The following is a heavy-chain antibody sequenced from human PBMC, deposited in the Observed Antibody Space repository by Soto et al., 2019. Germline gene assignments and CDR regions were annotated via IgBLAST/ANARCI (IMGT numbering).Heavy chain of an antibody. CDR3: ARDPCSGGICYSSAFDI. CDR1: GYTFTSYA. V-gene: IGHV1-3*01. J-gene: IGHJ3*02. Sequence: QVQLVQSGAEVRKPGASVTVSCKASGYTFTSYAMHWVRQAPGQRLEWMGWINAGNGNTKYSQKFQGTVTITRDTSANTAYMELISLTSEVSAVYYCARDPCSGGICYSSAFDIWGQGTMVTVSS. CDR2: INAGNGNT. D-gene: IGHD2-15*01.